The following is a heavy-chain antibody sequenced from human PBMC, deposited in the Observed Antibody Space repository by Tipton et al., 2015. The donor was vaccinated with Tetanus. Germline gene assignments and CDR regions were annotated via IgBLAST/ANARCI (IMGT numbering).Heavy chain of an antibody. V-gene: IGHV3-23*01. CDR2: ISVRGSHT. CDR1: GFTFSNYA. Sequence: SLRLSCAASGFTFSNYAMAWVRQAPGKGLEWVSGISVRGSHTYYADPVKGRFSISRDNSKNTVYLQMNSLRGEDTAVYYCVRDFAEFDYWGQGTLVTVSS. CDR3: VRDFAEFDY. J-gene: IGHJ4*02.